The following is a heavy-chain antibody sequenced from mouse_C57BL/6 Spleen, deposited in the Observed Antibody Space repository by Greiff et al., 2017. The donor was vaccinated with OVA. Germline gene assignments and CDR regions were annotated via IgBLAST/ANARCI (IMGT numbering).Heavy chain of an antibody. J-gene: IGHJ4*01. D-gene: IGHD6-1*01. CDR1: GFTFTDYY. V-gene: IGHV7-3*01. CDR2: IRNKANGYTT. Sequence: EVKVVESGGGLVQPGGSLSLSCAASGFTFTDYYMSWVRQPPGKALEWLGFIRNKANGYTTEYSASVKGRFTISRDNSQSVIYLHRKARREEDTDTYYSSTGQRARESWCDGTSVTVSS. CDR3: STGQRARES.